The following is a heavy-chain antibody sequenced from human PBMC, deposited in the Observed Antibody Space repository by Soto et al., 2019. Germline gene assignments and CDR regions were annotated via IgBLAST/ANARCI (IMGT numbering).Heavy chain of an antibody. CDR1: GGPFSGYY. J-gene: IGHJ4*02. Sequence: QVQLQQWGAGLLKPSETLSLTCAVHGGPFSGYYWSWIRQPPGKGLEWIGEINYSGNTNYTPSLKSRVTISVDTSKKHFSLKLSSVTAADTAVYYCGRGIGGTSDYWGQGTLVTVSS. CDR2: INYSGNT. D-gene: IGHD2-15*01. V-gene: IGHV4-34*01. CDR3: GRGIGGTSDY.